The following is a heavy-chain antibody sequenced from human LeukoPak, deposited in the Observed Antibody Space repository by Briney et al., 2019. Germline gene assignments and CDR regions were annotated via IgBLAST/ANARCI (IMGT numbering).Heavy chain of an antibody. CDR3: ARHARRDGYNQGFDY. D-gene: IGHD5-24*01. CDR2: IIPIFGTA. Sequence: SVKASCKASGGTFSSYAISWVRQAPGQGLEWMGGIIPIFGTANYAQKFQGRVTITADESTSTAYMELSSLRSEDTAVYYCARHARRDGYNQGFDYWGQGTLVTVSS. J-gene: IGHJ4*02. CDR1: GGTFSSYA. V-gene: IGHV1-69*13.